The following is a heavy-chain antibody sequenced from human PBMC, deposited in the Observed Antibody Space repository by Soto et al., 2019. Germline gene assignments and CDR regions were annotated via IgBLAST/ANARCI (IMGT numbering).Heavy chain of an antibody. Sequence: VESLKISCKGSGYSFTSYWIGWVRQIPWKGLEWMGIIYPCDSYTRYSPSFQGQVTISADKSISTAYLQWSSLKASDTAMYYCARHSSITIFGVIILGGTEVWGNGNTLSGST. CDR2: IYPCDSYT. CDR3: ARHSSITIFGVIILGGTEV. J-gene: IGHJ6*04. V-gene: IGHV5-51*01. CDR1: GYSFTSYW. D-gene: IGHD3-3*01.